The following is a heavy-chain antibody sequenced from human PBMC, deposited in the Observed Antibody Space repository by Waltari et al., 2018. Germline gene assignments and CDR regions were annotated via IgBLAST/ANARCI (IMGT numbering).Heavy chain of an antibody. Sequence: QVQLQESGPGLVKPSETLSLTCAVSGYSISSGYYWGWIRQPPGKGLEWIGSIYHSGSTYYNPSLKSRVTISVDTSKNQFSRKLSSVTAADTAVYYCARHHPLQAAAGTPAGYGMDVWGQGTTVTVSS. CDR2: IYHSGST. J-gene: IGHJ6*02. CDR3: ARHHPLQAAAGTPAGYGMDV. V-gene: IGHV4-38-2*01. D-gene: IGHD6-13*01. CDR1: GYSISSGYY.